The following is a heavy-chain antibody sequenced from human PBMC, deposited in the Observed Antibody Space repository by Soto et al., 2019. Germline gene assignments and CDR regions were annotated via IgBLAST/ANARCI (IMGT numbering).Heavy chain of an antibody. D-gene: IGHD5-12*01. CDR2: IYYSGST. J-gene: IGHJ5*02. CDR1: GGSISSGGYY. Sequence: SETLSLTCTVSGGSISSGGYYWSWIRQHPGKGLEWIGYIYYSGSTYYNPSLKSRVTISVDTSKNQFSLKLSSVTAADTAVYYCAREFSGYDSWFDPWGQGTLVTVSS. CDR3: AREFSGYDSWFDP. V-gene: IGHV4-31*03.